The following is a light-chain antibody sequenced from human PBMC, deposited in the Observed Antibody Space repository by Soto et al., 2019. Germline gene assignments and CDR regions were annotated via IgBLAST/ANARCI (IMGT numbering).Light chain of an antibody. Sequence: SYELRHPRSVSLAPGHTAKITCGGDKIGSKIVHWYKQRPGQAPVAVVFDATDRPSGIPDRISASRSGDTATLTISRVDAGDEADYHCQVWASTAEFFVFGSGTKVTAL. V-gene: IGLV3-21*02. CDR2: DAT. J-gene: IGLJ1*01. CDR3: QVWASTAEFFV. CDR1: KIGSKI.